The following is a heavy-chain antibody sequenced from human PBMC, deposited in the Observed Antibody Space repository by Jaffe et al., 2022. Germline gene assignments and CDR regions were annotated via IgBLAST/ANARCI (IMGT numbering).Heavy chain of an antibody. V-gene: IGHV4-59*01. J-gene: IGHJ3*02. CDR1: GGSISTYY. Sequence: QVQLQESGPGLVKPSETLFLTCSVSGGSISTYYWNWIRQPLGKGLEWIGYIHYSGSTNYNPSLKSRVTISVDTSKNQFSLKLTSVTAADTAVYYCAREGAPFDIWGQGTMVTVSS. CDR2: IHYSGST. CDR3: AREGAPFDI.